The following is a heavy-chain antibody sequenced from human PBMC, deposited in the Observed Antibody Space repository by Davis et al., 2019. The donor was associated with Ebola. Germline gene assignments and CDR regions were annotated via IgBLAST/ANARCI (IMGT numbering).Heavy chain of an antibody. J-gene: IGHJ4*02. V-gene: IGHV4-59*12. CDR2: IYYSGST. CDR3: ARVLYYYDSSGYYGY. Sequence: SETLSLTCTVSGGSISSYYWSWIRQHQGKGLEWIGYIYYSGSTYYNPSLKSRVTISVDTSKNQFSLKLSSVTAADTAVYYCARVLYYYDSSGYYGYWGQGTLVTVSS. CDR1: GGSISSYY. D-gene: IGHD3-22*01.